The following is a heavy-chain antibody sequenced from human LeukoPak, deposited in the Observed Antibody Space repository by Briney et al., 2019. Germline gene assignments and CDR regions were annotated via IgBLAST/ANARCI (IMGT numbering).Heavy chain of an antibody. Sequence: SETLSLTCTVSGGSISSSSYYWGWIPQPPGKGLEWIGSIYYSGSTYYNPSLKSRVTISVDTSKNQFSLKLSSVTAADTAVYYCASQWLLSALDAFDIWGQGTMVTVSS. CDR1: GGSISSSSYY. CDR3: ASQWLLSALDAFDI. CDR2: IYYSGST. V-gene: IGHV4-39*01. D-gene: IGHD3-22*01. J-gene: IGHJ3*02.